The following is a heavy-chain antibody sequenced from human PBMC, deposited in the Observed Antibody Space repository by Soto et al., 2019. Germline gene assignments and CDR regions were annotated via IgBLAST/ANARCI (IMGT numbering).Heavy chain of an antibody. Sequence: EVQLLESGGGWIQPGGSLRLSCAASGFSFSNYAMNWVRQAPGKGLEWVSFISGSGGTTDYADSVRGRFRLSRDNSKNTVDLEMNSLRTEHTAVYFCAKGRSALPIFDYWGQGVMVTVSS. CDR3: AKGRSALPIFDY. CDR1: GFSFSNYA. J-gene: IGHJ4*02. V-gene: IGHV3-23*01. CDR2: ISGSGGTT.